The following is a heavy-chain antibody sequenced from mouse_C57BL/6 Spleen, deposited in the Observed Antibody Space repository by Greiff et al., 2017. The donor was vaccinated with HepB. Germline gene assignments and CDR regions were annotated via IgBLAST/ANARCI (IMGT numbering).Heavy chain of an antibody. CDR2: IYPGSGST. CDR3: AIRGVYGNQFAY. D-gene: IGHD2-1*01. Sequence: VQLQQPGAELVKPGASVKMSCKASGYTFTSYWITWVKQRPGQGLEWIGDIYPGSGSTNYNEKFKSKATLTVDTSSSTAYMQLISLTSEDSAVYYCAIRGVYGNQFAYWGQGTLVTVSA. CDR1: GYTFTSYW. V-gene: IGHV1-55*01. J-gene: IGHJ3*01.